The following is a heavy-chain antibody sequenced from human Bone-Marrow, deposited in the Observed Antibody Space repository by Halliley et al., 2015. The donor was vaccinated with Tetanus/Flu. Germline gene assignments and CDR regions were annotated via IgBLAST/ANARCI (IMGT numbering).Heavy chain of an antibody. Sequence: TLSLTCKVSGGSITTYYWSWIRQPPGKGLEWIGYIYYTGSVNRSPSLKSRVTMSVDTSKNQFSLKLTSVTAADTAVYYCARVDEGQGAVDSWGQGTLVTVSS. V-gene: IGHV4-59*01. CDR2: IYYTGSV. D-gene: IGHD3-16*01. CDR1: GGSITTYY. CDR3: ARVDEGQGAVDS. J-gene: IGHJ4*02.